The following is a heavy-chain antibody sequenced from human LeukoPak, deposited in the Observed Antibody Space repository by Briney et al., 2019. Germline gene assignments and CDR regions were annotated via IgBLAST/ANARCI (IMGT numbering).Heavy chain of an antibody. Sequence: SETLSLTCTVSGGSISSRSDYWGWIRQTPGKGLEWIGNLDSSGSTYYNPSLKSRVTISVGTSKNQFSLNLRSVTAADTAIYFCSRSHDYGGLYLYYYMDVWGKGTTVTVSS. CDR2: LDSSGST. CDR1: GGSISSRSDY. J-gene: IGHJ6*03. V-gene: IGHV4-39*01. CDR3: SRSHDYGGLYLYYYMDV. D-gene: IGHD4-23*01.